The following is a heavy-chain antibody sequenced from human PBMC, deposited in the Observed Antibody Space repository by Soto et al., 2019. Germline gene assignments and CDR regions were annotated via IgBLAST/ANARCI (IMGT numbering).Heavy chain of an antibody. D-gene: IGHD3-22*01. CDR3: ARDLPRYYYDSSTT. J-gene: IGHJ5*02. CDR1: GFTFSSYW. CDR2: IKQDGSEK. Sequence: EVQLVESGGGLVQPGGSLRLSCAASGFTFSSYWMSWDRQAPGKGLEWVANIKQDGSEKYYVDSVKGRFTISRDNAKNSLYLQMNSLRAEDTAVYYCARDLPRYYYDSSTTWGQGTLVTVSS. V-gene: IGHV3-7*01.